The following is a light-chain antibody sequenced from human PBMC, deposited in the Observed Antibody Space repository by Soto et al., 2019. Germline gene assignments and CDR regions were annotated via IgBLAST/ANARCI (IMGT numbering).Light chain of an antibody. CDR3: QQRSNWPLT. CDR2: DGS. Sequence: EIVLTQSPGTLSLSPGEGATLSCRASQSISRLYLSWYQQKPGQPPRLLIYDGSTRATGIPDRFSGSGSGTDFTLTVSSLEPEDFAVYYCQQRSNWPLTFGGGTKVDIK. V-gene: IGKV3D-20*02. J-gene: IGKJ4*01. CDR1: QSISRLY.